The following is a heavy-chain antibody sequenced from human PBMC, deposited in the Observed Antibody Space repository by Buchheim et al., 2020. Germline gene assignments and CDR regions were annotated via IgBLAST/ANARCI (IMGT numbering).Heavy chain of an antibody. CDR2: IDWDNDK. CDR3: ARSAGSYYDN. J-gene: IGHJ4*02. D-gene: IGHD1-26*01. Sequence: QVTLKESGPALVKPTQTLTLTCTFSGFSLSTNSMRVIWIRQPPGKALEWLARIDWDNDKFYSTSLKTRLTISKDTSKNQVVLTMTNMDAVDTATYYCARSAGSYYDNWGPGTL. CDR1: GFSLSTNSMR. V-gene: IGHV2-70*04.